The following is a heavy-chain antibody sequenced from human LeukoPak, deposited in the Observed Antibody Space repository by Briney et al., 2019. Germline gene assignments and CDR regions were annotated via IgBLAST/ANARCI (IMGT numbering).Heavy chain of an antibody. J-gene: IGHJ3*02. Sequence: PSETLSLTCGVYGGSFSGYYWSWIRQPPGKGLEWIGEINHSGSTNYHPSLKSRVTTSVDTSKKQFSLKLSSVTAADTAVYYCAKSNGYGLVDIWGQGTMVTVSS. CDR2: INHSGST. CDR1: GGSFSGYY. CDR3: AKSNGYGLVDI. V-gene: IGHV4-34*01. D-gene: IGHD3-10*01.